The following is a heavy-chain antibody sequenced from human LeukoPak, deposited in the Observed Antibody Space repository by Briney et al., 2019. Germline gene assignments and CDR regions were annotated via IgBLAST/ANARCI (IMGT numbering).Heavy chain of an antibody. V-gene: IGHV3-49*04. CDR2: IRSKAYGGTT. J-gene: IGHJ4*02. D-gene: IGHD6-19*01. Sequence: GGSLRLSCTASGFTFGDYVMSWVRQAPGKGLEWVGFIRSKAYGGTTKNAASVKGRFTISRDDSRSIAYLQMNSLKTEDTAVYYCTRGMLQWLVRVPPGFDYWGQGTLVTVSS. CDR3: TRGMLQWLVRVPPGFDY. CDR1: GFTFGDYV.